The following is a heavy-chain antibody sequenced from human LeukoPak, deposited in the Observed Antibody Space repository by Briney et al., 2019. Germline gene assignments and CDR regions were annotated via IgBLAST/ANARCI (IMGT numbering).Heavy chain of an antibody. CDR2: ISGSGSST. J-gene: IGHJ4*02. V-gene: IGHV3-23*01. CDR3: AKRAGYNSNYFDY. D-gene: IGHD5-24*01. Sequence: GGALRLSCAASGFTFNSYAMSWVRQAPGRGLEWVSAISGSGSSTYYADSVKGRFTISRDNSRNTLSLQMNSLRAEDTAVYYCAKRAGYNSNYFDYWGQGTLVTVSS. CDR1: GFTFNSYA.